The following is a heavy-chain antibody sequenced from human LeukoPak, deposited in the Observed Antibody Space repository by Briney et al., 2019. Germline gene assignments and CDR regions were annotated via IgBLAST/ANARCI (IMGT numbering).Heavy chain of an antibody. Sequence: SQTLSLTCTVSGGSISSGGYYWSWIRQHPGKGLEWIGYIYYSGSTYYNPSLKSRVTISVDTSKNQFSLKLSSVTAADTAMYYCAREGITMVRGVPNYYYGMDVWGKGTTVTVSS. D-gene: IGHD3-10*01. V-gene: IGHV4-31*03. CDR3: AREGITMVRGVPNYYYGMDV. J-gene: IGHJ6*04. CDR1: GGSISSGGYY. CDR2: IYYSGST.